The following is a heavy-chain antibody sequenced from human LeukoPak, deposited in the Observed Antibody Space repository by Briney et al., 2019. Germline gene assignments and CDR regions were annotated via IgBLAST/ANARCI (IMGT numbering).Heavy chain of an antibody. Sequence: ASVKVSCKASGYTFTSYGISWVRQAPGQGLEWMGWISAYNGNTNYAQKLQGRVTMTTDTSTSTAYMELRSLRSDDTAVYYCARERTGTTFPNWFDPWGQGTLVTVSS. CDR3: ARERTGTTFPNWFDP. V-gene: IGHV1-18*04. CDR2: ISAYNGNT. D-gene: IGHD1-1*01. J-gene: IGHJ5*02. CDR1: GYTFTSYG.